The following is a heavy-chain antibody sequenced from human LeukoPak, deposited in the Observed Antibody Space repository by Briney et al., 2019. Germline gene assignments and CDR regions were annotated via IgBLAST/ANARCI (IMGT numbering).Heavy chain of an antibody. J-gene: IGHJ4*02. CDR2: ISGSGGST. Sequence: SGGSLRLSYAASGFTFSSYAMSWVRQAPGKGLEWVSAISGSGGSTYYADSVKGRFTISRDNSKNTLYLQMNSLRAEDTAVYYCAKDRYFYDSSGYYFDYWGQGTLVTVSS. CDR1: GFTFSSYA. D-gene: IGHD3-22*01. V-gene: IGHV3-23*01. CDR3: AKDRYFYDSSGYYFDY.